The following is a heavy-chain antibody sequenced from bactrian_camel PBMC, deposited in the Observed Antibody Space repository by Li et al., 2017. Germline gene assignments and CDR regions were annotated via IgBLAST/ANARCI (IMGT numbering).Heavy chain of an antibody. V-gene: IGHV3S53*01. J-gene: IGHJ4*01. CDR3: AADRFRRGDCSGVYH. Sequence: VQLVESGGGLVQAGGSLRLSCVASGYTTSNNCMGWFRQTPGKDSTERARVVTINSDGRTIIADSVRGRFTITRDDAKNTLYLQMSNLQPEDTAMYYCAADRFRRGDCSGVYHWGQGTQVTVS. CDR1: GYTTSNNC. CDR2: INSDGRT. D-gene: IGHD1*01.